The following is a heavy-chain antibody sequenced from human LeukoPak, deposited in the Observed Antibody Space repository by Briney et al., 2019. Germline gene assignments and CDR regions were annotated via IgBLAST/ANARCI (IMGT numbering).Heavy chain of an antibody. D-gene: IGHD2-8*02. Sequence: GGSLRLSCAASGFTFSTFAMIWVRQPPGKVLEWVSSIFPSGGEIHYADSVRGRFTISRDNSKSTLSLQINSLRAEHTAIYYCATYRQVLLPFESWGQGTLVTVSS. CDR1: GFTFSTFA. J-gene: IGHJ4*02. V-gene: IGHV3-23*01. CDR2: IFPSGGEI. CDR3: ATYRQVLLPFES.